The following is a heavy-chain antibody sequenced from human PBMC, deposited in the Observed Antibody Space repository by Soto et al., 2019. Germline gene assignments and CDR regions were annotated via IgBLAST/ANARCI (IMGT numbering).Heavy chain of an antibody. D-gene: IGHD3-10*01. CDR3: ARDYGSGSYYDDYYYYGMDV. CDR1: GFTFSSYW. J-gene: IGHJ6*02. CDR2: INSDGSST. Sequence: EVQLVESGGGLVQPGGSLRLSCAASGFTFSSYWMHWVRQAPGKGLVWVSRINSDGSSTSYADSVKGRFTISRDNATNTLYLQMNSLRAEDTAVYYCARDYGSGSYYDDYYYYGMDVWGQGTTVTVSS. V-gene: IGHV3-74*01.